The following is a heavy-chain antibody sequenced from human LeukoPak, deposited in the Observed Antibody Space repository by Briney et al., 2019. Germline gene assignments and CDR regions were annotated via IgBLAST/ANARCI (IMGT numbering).Heavy chain of an antibody. CDR2: IYPYTGAT. Sequence: GASVKVSCKASGYTFSGTGWYLYWLRQAPGQGLECMGWIYPYTGATHYAQKFQDRVAMTRDTSISTAYMELSRLRPDDTAVYYCARDGPAQMVDFDYWGQGTLVTVSS. D-gene: IGHD3-10*01. V-gene: IGHV1-2*02. CDR1: GYTFSGTGWY. J-gene: IGHJ4*02. CDR3: ARDGPAQMVDFDY.